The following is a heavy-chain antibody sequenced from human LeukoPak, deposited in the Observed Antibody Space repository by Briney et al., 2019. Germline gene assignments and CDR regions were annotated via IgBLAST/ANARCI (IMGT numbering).Heavy chain of an antibody. CDR1: GFTFSSYR. Sequence: PGGSLRLSCAASGFTFSSYRMNWVRQAPGKGLEWVSTISSSSSYIYYADSVKGRFTISRDNAKNSLYLQMNSLRAEDTAVYYCARSRDGYKTYRPEFDYWGQGTLVTVSS. V-gene: IGHV3-21*01. D-gene: IGHD5-24*01. CDR3: ARSRDGYKTYRPEFDY. J-gene: IGHJ4*02. CDR2: ISSSSSYI.